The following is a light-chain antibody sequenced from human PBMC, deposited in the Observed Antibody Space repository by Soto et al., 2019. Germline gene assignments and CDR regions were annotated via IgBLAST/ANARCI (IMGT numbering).Light chain of an antibody. CDR3: QQYIHGYT. V-gene: IGKV3-15*01. Sequence: EVVMTQSPATLSVFPGERVTLSCRASQSVSTSLAWYQQKPGQAPRLLIYSASTRATGIPARFSGSGSGTEFTLTISSPESEDFAVYYCQQYIHGYTFGQGTELEIK. CDR2: SAS. CDR1: QSVSTS. J-gene: IGKJ2*01.